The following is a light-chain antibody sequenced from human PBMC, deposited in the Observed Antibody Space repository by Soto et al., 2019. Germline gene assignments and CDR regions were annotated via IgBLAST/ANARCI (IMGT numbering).Light chain of an antibody. CDR3: QQSYSTLWT. J-gene: IGKJ1*01. CDR2: DAS. V-gene: IGKV1-39*01. CDR1: QSISSY. Sequence: DIQMTQSPSSLSASVGDRVTITCRASQSISSYLNWYQQKPGKAPKLLIYDASSLKSGVPSRFSGSGSGTDFTLTISSLQPEDFATYYCQQSYSTLWTFGQGTKVDIK.